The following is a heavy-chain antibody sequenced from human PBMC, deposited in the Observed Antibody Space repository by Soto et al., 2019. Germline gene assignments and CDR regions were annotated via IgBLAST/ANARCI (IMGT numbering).Heavy chain of an antibody. V-gene: IGHV1-18*01. Sequence: ASVKVSCKASGYTFINCGIIWVRQAPGQGLEWMGWISPYNGYTNYAQKFQGRVTMTTDTSTSTAYMELRSLRSDDTAVYHCARYCSGGSCSHNWFDPWGQGTLVTVSS. D-gene: IGHD2-15*01. CDR2: ISPYNGYT. CDR3: ARYCSGGSCSHNWFDP. CDR1: GYTFINCG. J-gene: IGHJ5*02.